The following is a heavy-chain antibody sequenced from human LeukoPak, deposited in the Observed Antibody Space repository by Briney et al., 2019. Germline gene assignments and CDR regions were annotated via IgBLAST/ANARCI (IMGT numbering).Heavy chain of an antibody. V-gene: IGHV3-48*03. CDR2: ISSSGNTI. J-gene: IGHJ6*02. Sequence: GGSLRLSCAASGFTFSSYEMNWVRQAPGKGLEWVSYISSSGNTIYYADSVKGRFTISRDNAKNPLYLQMNSLRAEDTAVYYCARDRRNYDTLTGYYVKVAMDVWGQGTTVTVSS. CDR1: GFTFSSYE. CDR3: ARDRRNYDTLTGYYVKVAMDV. D-gene: IGHD3-9*01.